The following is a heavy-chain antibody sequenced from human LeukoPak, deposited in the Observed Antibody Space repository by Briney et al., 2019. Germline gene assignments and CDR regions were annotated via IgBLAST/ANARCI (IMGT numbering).Heavy chain of an antibody. CDR1: GGSISSLTYY. CDR3: GGYSAGWSSGGGY. CDR2: IYYSGTT. V-gene: IGHV4-39*01. Sequence: SETMSLASTVSGGSISSLTYYWDWIRQPPGKGLEWIASIYYSGTTYHSPSLKSRVAISVNRSNNQFSLRLSSVAAADTAVYFCGGYSAGWSSGGGYWGQGTLVTVSS. D-gene: IGHD6-19*01. J-gene: IGHJ4*02.